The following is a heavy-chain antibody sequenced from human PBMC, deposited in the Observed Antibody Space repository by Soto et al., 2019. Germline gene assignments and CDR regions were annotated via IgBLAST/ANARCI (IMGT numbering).Heavy chain of an antibody. D-gene: IGHD5-18*01. Sequence: ASVKVSCKASGYTFTGYYMHWVRQAPGQGLEWMGWINPNSGGTNYAQKFQGWVTMTRDTSISTAYMELSRLRSDDTAVYYRARAYSYVNRDAFDIWGQGTMVTVSS. J-gene: IGHJ3*02. CDR1: GYTFTGYY. CDR2: INPNSGGT. V-gene: IGHV1-2*04. CDR3: ARAYSYVNRDAFDI.